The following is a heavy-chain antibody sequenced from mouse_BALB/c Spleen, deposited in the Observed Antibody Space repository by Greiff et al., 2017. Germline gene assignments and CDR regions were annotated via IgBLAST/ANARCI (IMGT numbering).Heavy chain of an antibody. CDR2: IYPGNVNT. CDR3: ARSGGYYVSYYAMDY. Sequence: QVHVKQSGPELVKPGASVRISCKASGYTFTSYYIHWVKQRPGQGLEWIGWIYPGNVNTKYNEKFKGKATLTADKSSSTAYMQLSSLTSEDSAVYFCARSGGYYVSYYAMDYWGQGTSVTVSS. D-gene: IGHD2-3*01. CDR1: GYTFTSYY. V-gene: IGHV1S56*01. J-gene: IGHJ4*01.